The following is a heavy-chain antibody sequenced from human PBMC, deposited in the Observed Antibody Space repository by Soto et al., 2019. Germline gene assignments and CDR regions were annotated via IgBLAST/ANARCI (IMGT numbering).Heavy chain of an antibody. CDR3: TTSTPFWSGLGNYYYYGMDV. CDR1: GFTFSNAW. CDR2: IKSKTDGGTT. J-gene: IGHJ6*02. D-gene: IGHD3-3*01. V-gene: IGHV3-15*01. Sequence: PGGSLRLSCAASGFTFSNAWMSWVRQAPGKGLEWVGRIKSKTDGGTTDYAAPVKGRFTISRDDSKNTLYLQMNSLKTEDTAVYYCTTSTPFWSGLGNYYYYGMDVWGQGTTVTV.